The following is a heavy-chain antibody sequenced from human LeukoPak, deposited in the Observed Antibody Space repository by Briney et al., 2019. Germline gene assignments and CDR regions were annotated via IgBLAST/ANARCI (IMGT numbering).Heavy chain of an antibody. CDR3: ARVRVAAVWFDP. CDR2: IYYNGGP. D-gene: IGHD2-2*01. J-gene: IGHJ5*02. CDR1: DGSISSGDYY. Sequence: PSETLSLTCTVSDGSISSGDYYWSWVRQRPGKGLEWIGYIYYNGGPYYNPPLRSRVTISIDTSKNQFSLRLTSVTAADTAVYYCARVRVAAVWFDPWGQGTLVTVSS. V-gene: IGHV4-31*02.